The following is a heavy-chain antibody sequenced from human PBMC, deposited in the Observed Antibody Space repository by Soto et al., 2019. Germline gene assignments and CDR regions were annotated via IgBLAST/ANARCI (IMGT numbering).Heavy chain of an antibody. D-gene: IGHD6-19*01. CDR2: ISAYSGDT. CDR3: ARAGSGFLPFDS. V-gene: IGHV1-18*01. Sequence: QVQLVQSGAEVKKPGASVKVSCKGSGYTFSTYAIAWVRQAPGQGLEWMAWISAYSGDTNYAPKVQGRATLTTDTSTTTSYLELWSLTSAHSAVYYCARAGSGFLPFDSWGQGTLVTVSS. J-gene: IGHJ4*02. CDR1: GYTFSTYA.